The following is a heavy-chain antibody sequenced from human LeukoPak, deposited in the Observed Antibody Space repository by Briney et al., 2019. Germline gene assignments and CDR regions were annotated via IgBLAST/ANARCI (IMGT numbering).Heavy chain of an antibody. Sequence: SETLSLTCTVSGGSISSYYWSWIRQPAGQGLEWIGRIYTSGSTNFNPSLKSRVTMSVDTSKNQFSLQLRSVTAADTAVYYCARGGSGSYWVDYWGQGTLVTVSS. D-gene: IGHD1-26*01. CDR1: GGSISSYY. J-gene: IGHJ4*02. CDR2: IYTSGST. V-gene: IGHV4-4*07. CDR3: ARGGSGSYWVDY.